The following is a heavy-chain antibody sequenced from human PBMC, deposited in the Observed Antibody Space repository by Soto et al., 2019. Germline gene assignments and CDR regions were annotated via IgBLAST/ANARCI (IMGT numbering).Heavy chain of an antibody. Sequence: PSETLSLTCTVSGGSISDGYYWIWIRQHPGKGLEWIGSISDSGSTSYNPSLKSRLTISVDTSKNQFSLNLRSVTAADTAVYYCARRDRSGFSYWLDPWGQGTLVPVSS. CDR1: GGSISDGYY. CDR3: ARRDRSGFSYWLDP. CDR2: ISDSGST. V-gene: IGHV4-31*03. D-gene: IGHD3-22*01. J-gene: IGHJ5*02.